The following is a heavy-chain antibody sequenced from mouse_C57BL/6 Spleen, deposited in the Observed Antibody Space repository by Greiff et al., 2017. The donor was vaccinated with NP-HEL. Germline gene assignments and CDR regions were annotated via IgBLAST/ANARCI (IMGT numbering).Heavy chain of an antibody. CDR1: GYTFTSYW. CDR3: ARWDGNYEFAY. CDR2: IHPNSGST. Sequence: QVQLKQPGAELVKPGASVKLSCKASGYTFTSYWMHWVKQRPGQGLEWIGMIHPNSGSTNYNEKFKSKATLTVDKSSSTAYMQLSSLTSEDSAVYYCARWDGNYEFAYWGQGTLVTVSA. D-gene: IGHD2-1*01. J-gene: IGHJ3*01. V-gene: IGHV1-64*01.